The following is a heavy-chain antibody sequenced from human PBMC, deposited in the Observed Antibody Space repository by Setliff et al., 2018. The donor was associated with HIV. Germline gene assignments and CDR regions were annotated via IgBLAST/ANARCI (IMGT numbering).Heavy chain of an antibody. CDR3: ARDRGYCSGASCYGLDY. CDR1: GGTFSSYA. CDR2: IIPIFGTA. V-gene: IGHV1-69*05. Sequence: SVKVSCKASGGTFSSYAISWVRQAPGQGLEWMGGIIPIFGTANYAQKFQGRVSIIRDTSANTAYMELSSLRSEDTAGDYCARDRGYCSGASCYGLDYWGQGTLVTVSS. D-gene: IGHD2-15*01. J-gene: IGHJ4*02.